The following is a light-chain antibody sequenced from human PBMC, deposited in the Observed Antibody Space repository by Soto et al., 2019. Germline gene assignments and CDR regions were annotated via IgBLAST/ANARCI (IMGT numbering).Light chain of an antibody. Sequence: DIQMTQSPSSLSASVGDRVTITCRARQSISSYLNWYQQKPGKAPKLLIYAASSLQSGVPSRFSGSGAGTDFTLTISSLQPEDFATYYCQQSYSTPGFTFGPGTKVDIK. V-gene: IGKV1-39*01. CDR2: AAS. CDR1: QSISSY. CDR3: QQSYSTPGFT. J-gene: IGKJ3*01.